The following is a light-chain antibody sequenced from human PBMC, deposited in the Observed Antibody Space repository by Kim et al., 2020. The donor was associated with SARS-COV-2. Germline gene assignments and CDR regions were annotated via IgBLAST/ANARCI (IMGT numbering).Light chain of an antibody. J-gene: IGLJ1*01. CDR2: QDS. V-gene: IGLV3-1*01. CDR1: KLGDKY. Sequence: VSPGQTASINCSGDKLGDKYACWYQQKPGQSPVLVIYQDSKRPTGIPERFSGSNSGNTATLTISGTQAMDEADYYCQAWDSSTEVFGTGTKVTVL. CDR3: QAWDSSTEV.